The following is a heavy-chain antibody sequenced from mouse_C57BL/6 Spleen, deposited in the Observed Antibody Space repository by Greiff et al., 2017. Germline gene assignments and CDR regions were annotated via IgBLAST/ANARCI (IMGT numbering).Heavy chain of an antibody. V-gene: IGHV1-66*01. CDR2: IYPGSGNT. D-gene: IGHD3-2*02. CDR1: GYSFTSYY. J-gene: IGHJ2*01. Sequence: VQLQQSGPELVKPGASVKISCKASGYSFTSYYIHWVKQRPGQGLEWIGWIYPGSGNTKYNEKFKGKATLTADTSSSTAYMQLSSLTSEDSAVYYCARLGSSGYGRNYFDYWGQGTTLTVSS. CDR3: ARLGSSGYGRNYFDY.